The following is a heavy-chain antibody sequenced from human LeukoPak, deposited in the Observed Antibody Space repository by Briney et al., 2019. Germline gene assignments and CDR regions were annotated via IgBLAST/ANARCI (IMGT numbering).Heavy chain of an antibody. Sequence: GASVKVSCKSSGGSFSNNAINWVRQAPGQGLEWMGGIIPLFQMANYAQSFQGRVTITADKSTSTAYMELSSLRSEDTAVYYCASSDVVVVVAATHDYYFDYWGQGTLVTVSS. CDR3: ASSDVVVVVAATHDYYFDY. J-gene: IGHJ4*02. CDR2: IIPLFQMA. CDR1: GGSFSNNA. V-gene: IGHV1-69*10. D-gene: IGHD2-15*01.